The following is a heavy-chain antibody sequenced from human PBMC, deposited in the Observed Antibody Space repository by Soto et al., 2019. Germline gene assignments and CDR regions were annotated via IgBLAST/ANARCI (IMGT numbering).Heavy chain of an antibody. CDR3: ARGSHIAVAADAFDV. CDR2: ISYDGSTQ. V-gene: IGHV3-30-3*01. CDR1: GFTFSSYA. D-gene: IGHD6-19*01. Sequence: QVPLVESGGGVVQPGRSLRLSCAASGFTFSSYAMNWVRQAPGKGLEWVAVISYDGSTQYYADSVKGRFTISRDNSKNTLYLQMNSLRAEDTAVFYCARGSHIAVAADAFDVWGQGTMVTVSS. J-gene: IGHJ3*01.